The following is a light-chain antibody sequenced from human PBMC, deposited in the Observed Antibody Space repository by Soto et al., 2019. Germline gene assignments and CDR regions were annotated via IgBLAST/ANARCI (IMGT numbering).Light chain of an antibody. Sequence: QLVLTQPPSASGTPGQTIAISCSGGSSNIGSHTVNWYQQLPGTAPRLLIYSNTQRPSGVPDQFSGSKSGTSASLAISGLQSEYEGDYYCAAWDDSLNGVVFGGGTKVTVL. CDR1: SSNIGSHT. J-gene: IGLJ2*01. CDR2: SNT. V-gene: IGLV1-44*01. CDR3: AAWDDSLNGVV.